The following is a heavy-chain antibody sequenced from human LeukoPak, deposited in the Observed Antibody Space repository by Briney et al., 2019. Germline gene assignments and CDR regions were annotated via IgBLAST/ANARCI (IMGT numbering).Heavy chain of an antibody. Sequence: GRSLRLSCAASGFTFSSYGMHWVRQAPGKGLEWVATINLGGSNKYYVDSVMGRFTISRDDARNSLHLQMNSLRVEDTAVYYCTGIDAAWGQGTLVTVSS. CDR1: GFTFSSYG. CDR2: INLGGSNK. V-gene: IGHV3-7*03. D-gene: IGHD3-9*01. J-gene: IGHJ5*02. CDR3: TGIDAA.